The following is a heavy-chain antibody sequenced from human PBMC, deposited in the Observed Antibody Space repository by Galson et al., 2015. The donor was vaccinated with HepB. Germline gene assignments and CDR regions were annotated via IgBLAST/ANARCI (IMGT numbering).Heavy chain of an antibody. CDR2: INAANGNT. CDR3: AREVVLDWLFYNPGDPGWFDP. J-gene: IGHJ5*02. CDR1: GYTFTSYP. V-gene: IGHV1-3*01. Sequence: QSGAEVKKPGESLKISCTASGYTFTSYPMHWVRQAPGQRLEWMGWINAANGNTKYSQKFQGRVTITRDTSASTAYMELSSLRSEDTAVYYCAREVVLDWLFYNPGDPGWFDPWGQGTQVTVSS. D-gene: IGHD3/OR15-3a*01.